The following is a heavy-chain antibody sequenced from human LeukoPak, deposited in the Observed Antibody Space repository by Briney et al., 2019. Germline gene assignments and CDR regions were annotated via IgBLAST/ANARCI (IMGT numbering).Heavy chain of an antibody. CDR1: GFTFSSYA. CDR2: ISGSGEST. V-gene: IGHV3-23*01. J-gene: IGHJ4*02. CDR3: ARAERQWLATRFGY. Sequence: GGSLRLSCAASGFTFSSYAMSWVRQAPGKGLEWVSVISGSGESTYYADSVKGQFTISRDNSKNTLYLQLNSPRADDTAVYYCARAERQWLATRFGYWGQGTLVTVSS. D-gene: IGHD6-19*01.